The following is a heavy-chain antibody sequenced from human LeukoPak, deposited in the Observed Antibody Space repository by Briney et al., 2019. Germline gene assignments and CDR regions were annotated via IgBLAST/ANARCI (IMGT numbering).Heavy chain of an antibody. CDR3: AIEIFGSGSYPDY. CDR2: IWHDASHT. V-gene: IGHV3-33*01. D-gene: IGHD3-10*01. Sequence: GRSLSLSCAASGFSFSTYAMHWVRQAPGKGLEWVALIWHDASHTFYTDSVKGRFTISRDNSKNTVYLQMNSLGGEDTAVYYCAIEIFGSGSYPDYWGQGTLVTVSS. CDR1: GFSFSTYA. J-gene: IGHJ4*02.